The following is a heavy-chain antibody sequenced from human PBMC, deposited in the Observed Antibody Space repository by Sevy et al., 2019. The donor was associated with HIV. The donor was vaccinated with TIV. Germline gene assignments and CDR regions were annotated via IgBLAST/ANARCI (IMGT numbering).Heavy chain of an antibody. Sequence: GGSLRLSCAASGFTLSDYYMSWIRQAPGKGLEWVSYISGSGSDIYYADSVKGRFSVSRDNAKNSLYLQMYSLRAEDTAVYYCARDHVKDGDLGDYYYFAMDVWGQGTTVTVSS. CDR1: GFTLSDYY. D-gene: IGHD4-17*01. V-gene: IGHV3-11*01. CDR3: ARDHVKDGDLGDYYYFAMDV. J-gene: IGHJ6*02. CDR2: ISGSGSDI.